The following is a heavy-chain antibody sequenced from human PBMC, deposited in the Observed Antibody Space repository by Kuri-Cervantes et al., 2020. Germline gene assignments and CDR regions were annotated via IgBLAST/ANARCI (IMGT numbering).Heavy chain of an antibody. V-gene: IGHV1-8*01. CDR2: MNPNSGNT. D-gene: IGHD2-2*01. Sequence: ASVKVSCKASGYTFTSYDINWVRQATGQGLEWMGWMNPNSGNTGYAQKFQGRVTMTRSTSISTAYMELSSLRSEDAAVYYCAREGTDIVVVPAAFAGEGAPLGYWGQGTLVTVSS. J-gene: IGHJ4*02. CDR1: GYTFTSYD. CDR3: AREGTDIVVVPAAFAGEGAPLGY.